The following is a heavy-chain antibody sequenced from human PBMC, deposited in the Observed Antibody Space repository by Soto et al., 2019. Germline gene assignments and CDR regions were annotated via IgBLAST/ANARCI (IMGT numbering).Heavy chain of an antibody. CDR1: GGTFSSYT. Sequence: GASVKVSCKASGGTFSSYTISWVRQAPGQGLEWMGRIIPILGIANYAQKFQGRVTITADKSTSTAYMELSSLRSEDTAVYYCARDRPSVVDFWSGYPFDYWGQGTLVTVSS. CDR3: ARDRPSVVDFWSGYPFDY. V-gene: IGHV1-69*04. J-gene: IGHJ4*02. D-gene: IGHD3-3*01. CDR2: IIPILGIA.